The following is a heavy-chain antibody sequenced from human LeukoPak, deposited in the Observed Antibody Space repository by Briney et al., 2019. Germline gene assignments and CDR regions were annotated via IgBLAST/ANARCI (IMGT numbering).Heavy chain of an antibody. Sequence: GGSVKVSCKASGYTFTSYGISWVRQAPGQGLEWMACISAYNGNTNYAEKVKGRVTITTDTSKSTVYLQLNSLRADDTAVYYCSRGYDSSGEHFPGYYYYYNMDVWGKGTTVTISS. J-gene: IGHJ6*03. CDR3: SRGYDSSGEHFPGYYYYYNMDV. D-gene: IGHD3-22*01. V-gene: IGHV1-18*01. CDR2: ISAYNGNT. CDR1: GYTFTSYG.